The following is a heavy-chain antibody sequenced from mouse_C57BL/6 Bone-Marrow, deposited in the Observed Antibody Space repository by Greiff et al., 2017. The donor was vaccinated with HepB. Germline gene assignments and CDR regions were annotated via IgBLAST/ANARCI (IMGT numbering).Heavy chain of an antibody. CDR2: IYPRSGNT. CDR3: ARLRSFYAMDY. J-gene: IGHJ4*01. Sequence: VQLQESGAELARPGASVKLSCKASGYTFTSYGISWVKQRTGQGLEWIGEIYPRSGNTYYNEKFKGKATLTADKSSSTAYMELRSLTSEDSAVYFCARLRSFYAMDYWGQGTSVTVSS. V-gene: IGHV1-81*01. CDR1: GYTFTSYG.